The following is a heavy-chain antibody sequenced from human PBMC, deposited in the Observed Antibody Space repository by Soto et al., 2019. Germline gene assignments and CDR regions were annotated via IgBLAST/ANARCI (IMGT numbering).Heavy chain of an antibody. V-gene: IGHV4-39*01. J-gene: IGHJ4*02. Sequence: QLQESGPGLVKPSETLSLTCTVSGGSISSSSYYWGWIRQPPGKGLEWIGSIYYSGSTYYNPSLKSRVTISVDTSKNQFSLKLSSVTAADTAVYYCARWAQSGSYPYYFDYWGQGTLVTVSS. D-gene: IGHD1-26*01. CDR3: ARWAQSGSYPYYFDY. CDR2: IYYSGST. CDR1: GGSISSSSYY.